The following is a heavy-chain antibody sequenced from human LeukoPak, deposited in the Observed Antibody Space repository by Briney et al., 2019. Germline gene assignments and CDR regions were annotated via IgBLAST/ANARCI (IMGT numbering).Heavy chain of an antibody. V-gene: IGHV4-59*01. CDR1: GGSIGSYY. D-gene: IGHD6-19*01. Sequence: SETLSLTCTVSGGSIGSYYWSWIRQPPGKGLEWIGYIYYSGSTNYNPSLKSRVTISVDTSKNQFSLKLSSVTAANTAVYYCAREDSSGWLDYWGQGTLVTVSS. CDR2: IYYSGST. J-gene: IGHJ4*02. CDR3: AREDSSGWLDY.